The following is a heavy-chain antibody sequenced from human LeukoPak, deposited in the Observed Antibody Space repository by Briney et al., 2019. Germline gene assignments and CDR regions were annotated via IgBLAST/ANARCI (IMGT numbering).Heavy chain of an antibody. Sequence: GASVKVSCKASGYTFTSYYMHWVRQAPGQGLEWMGIINPSGGSTSYAQKFQGRVTMTRDTSTSTVYMELSSLRSEDTAAYYCARVRRDGHPYGDFQHWGQGTLVTVSS. D-gene: IGHD5-24*01. CDR3: ARVRRDGHPYGDFQH. CDR2: INPSGGST. CDR1: GYTFTSYY. J-gene: IGHJ1*01. V-gene: IGHV1-46*01.